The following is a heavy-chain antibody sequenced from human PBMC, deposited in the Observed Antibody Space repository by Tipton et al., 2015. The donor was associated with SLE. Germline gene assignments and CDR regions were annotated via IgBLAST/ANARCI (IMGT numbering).Heavy chain of an antibody. CDR1: GYTFTGYY. J-gene: IGHJ6*02. CDR2: ISAYNGNT. Sequence: QSGPEVKKPGASVKVSCKASGYTFTGYYMHWVRQAPGQGLEWMGWISAYNGNTNYAQKLQGRVTMTTDTSTSTAYMELRSLRSDDTAVYYCARDVVVVAAAPFGMDVWGQGTTVTVSS. D-gene: IGHD2-2*01. V-gene: IGHV1-18*04. CDR3: ARDVVVVAAAPFGMDV.